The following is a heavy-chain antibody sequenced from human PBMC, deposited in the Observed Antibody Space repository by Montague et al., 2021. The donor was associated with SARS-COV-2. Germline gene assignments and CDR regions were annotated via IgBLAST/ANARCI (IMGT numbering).Heavy chain of an antibody. D-gene: IGHD2-8*02. CDR2: IYWDDDK. CDR1: GFSLSTSGVG. Sequence: PALVKPTQTLTLTCTFSGFSLSTSGVGVGWIRQPPGKALEWLALIYWDDDKRYSPSLKSRLTITKDTSKNQVVLTMTNMDPVDTATYYCAHRPGGVQQSSFDPWGQGTLVTVSS. V-gene: IGHV2-5*02. J-gene: IGHJ5*02. CDR3: AHRPGGVQQSSFDP.